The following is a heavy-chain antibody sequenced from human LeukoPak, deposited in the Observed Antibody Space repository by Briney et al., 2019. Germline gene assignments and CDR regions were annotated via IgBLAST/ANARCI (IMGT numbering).Heavy chain of an antibody. CDR3: ARQRDYYDSSGDDAFDI. CDR2: IYPGDSNT. Sequence: GESLKISCKGSGYSFTNYWIGWVRQMPGKGLEWMGIIYPGDSNTRYSPSFQGQVTISADKSISTAYLQWSSLKASDTAMYYCARQRDYYDSSGDDAFDIWGQGTMVTVSS. CDR1: GYSFTNYW. V-gene: IGHV5-51*01. J-gene: IGHJ3*02. D-gene: IGHD3-22*01.